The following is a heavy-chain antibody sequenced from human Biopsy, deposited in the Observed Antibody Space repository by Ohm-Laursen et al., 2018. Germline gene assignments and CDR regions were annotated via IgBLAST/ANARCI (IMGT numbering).Heavy chain of an antibody. CDR2: ISSGGRA. D-gene: IGHD3-3*01. CDR1: GGSISDDY. Sequence: SGTLSLTSTVSGGSISDDYWNWIRQPPGKGLQGIGDISSGGRAKYNPSLKSRLTISLDTSKNQLSLRLSSVTAADSAIYYCARERQFRFLEGAFDYWGQGILVTVSS. CDR3: ARERQFRFLEGAFDY. J-gene: IGHJ4*02. V-gene: IGHV4-59*01.